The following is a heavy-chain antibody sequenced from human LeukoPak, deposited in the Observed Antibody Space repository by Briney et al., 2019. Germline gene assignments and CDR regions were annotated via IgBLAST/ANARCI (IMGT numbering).Heavy chain of an antibody. V-gene: IGHV4-59*08. CDR1: GGSLSGYY. J-gene: IGHJ4*02. Sequence: SETLSLTCTVSGGSLSGYYWGWMRQRPGRGLQWIGFISVTGSTDYNPPLERRITMSVDNPRNQVSLRVRYVTAADTAIYYCARHRRKYTRENHFDSWGQGILVSISS. CDR3: ARHRRKYTRENHFDS. D-gene: IGHD6-6*01. CDR2: ISVTGST.